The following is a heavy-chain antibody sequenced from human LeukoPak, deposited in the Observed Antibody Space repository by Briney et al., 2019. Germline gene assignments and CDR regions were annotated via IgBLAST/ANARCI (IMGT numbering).Heavy chain of an antibody. CDR3: ARDGLPGARYSSGWILDY. CDR2: IRYDGSNE. CDR1: GLTFSSYA. D-gene: IGHD6-19*01. Sequence: GGSLRLSCAASGLTFSSYAMHWVRQAPGKGLEWVAFIRYDGSNEYYAYSVKGRFTISRDNCKNTLYLQSNSLRAEDTAVYYCARDGLPGARYSSGWILDYWGQGTLVTVSS. J-gene: IGHJ4*02. V-gene: IGHV3-30*02.